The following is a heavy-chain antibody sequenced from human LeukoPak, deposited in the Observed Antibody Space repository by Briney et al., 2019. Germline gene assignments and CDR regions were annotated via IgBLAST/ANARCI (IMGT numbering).Heavy chain of an antibody. J-gene: IGHJ6*03. Sequence: GGSLRLSCAASGFTFDDYGMSWVRQAPGKGLEWVSGINWNGGSTGYADSVKGRFTISRDNAKNSLYLQMNSLRAEDTALYYCARVNILSFYYYYYYMDVWGKGTTVTVSS. CDR2: INWNGGST. CDR1: GFTFDDYG. CDR3: ARVNILSFYYYYYYMDV. D-gene: IGHD2/OR15-2a*01. V-gene: IGHV3-20*04.